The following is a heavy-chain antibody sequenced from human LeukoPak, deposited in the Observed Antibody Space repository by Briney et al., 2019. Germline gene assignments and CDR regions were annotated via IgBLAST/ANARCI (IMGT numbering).Heavy chain of an antibody. J-gene: IGHJ4*02. Sequence: PSETLSLTCTVSGGPISSYYWSWIRQPPGKGLEWIGYIYYTGSTNYNPSLKSRVTISADTSKNQFSLKLGSVTAADTAVYYCARGPYYYDRSGYHYSYFDYWGQGTLVTVSS. V-gene: IGHV4-59*01. CDR1: GGPISSYY. CDR2: IYYTGST. CDR3: ARGPYYYDRSGYHYSYFDY. D-gene: IGHD3-22*01.